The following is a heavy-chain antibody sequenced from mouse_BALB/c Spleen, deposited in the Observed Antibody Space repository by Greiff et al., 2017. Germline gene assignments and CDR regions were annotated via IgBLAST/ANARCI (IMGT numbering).Heavy chain of an antibody. CDR2: ISYSGST. J-gene: IGHJ1*01. CDR1: GYSITSDYA. CDR3: ARVTVVPYWYFDV. D-gene: IGHD1-1*01. Sequence: EVKLMESGPGLVKPSQSLSLTCTVTGYSITSDYAWNWIRQFPGNKLEWMGYISYSGSTSYNPSLKSRISITRDTSKNQFFLQLNSVTTEDTATYYCARVTVVPYWYFDVWGAGTTVTVSS. V-gene: IGHV3-2*02.